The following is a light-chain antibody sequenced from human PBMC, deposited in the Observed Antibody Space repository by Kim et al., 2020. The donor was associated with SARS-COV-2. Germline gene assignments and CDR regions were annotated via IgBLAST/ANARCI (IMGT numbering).Light chain of an antibody. V-gene: IGKV1-39*01. CDR1: QSISNY. CDR3: QQSYSKPRT. CDR2: AAS. Sequence: ASVGDRVTISCRTSQSISNYLNWYQHKPGKAPKLLIYAASSLQSVVPSRFSGSGSRTDFTLTISGLQPEDFGTYYCQQSYSKPRTFGQGTKVEIK. J-gene: IGKJ1*01.